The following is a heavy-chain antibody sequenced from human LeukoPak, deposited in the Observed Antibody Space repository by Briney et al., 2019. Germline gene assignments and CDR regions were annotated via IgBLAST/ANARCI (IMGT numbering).Heavy chain of an antibody. CDR2: IQDDERNI. Sequence: GGSLRLSCVAFRFSLSSHAMHWVRQAPGKGLEWVAFIQDDERNIYYAGSVKGRFTISRDNSKNTVYLQMNSLRTEDTAVYYCARDPRGDGYNYGLDYWGQGTLVTVSS. J-gene: IGHJ4*02. CDR3: ARDPRGDGYNYGLDY. V-gene: IGHV3-30*02. D-gene: IGHD5-24*01. CDR1: RFSLSSHA.